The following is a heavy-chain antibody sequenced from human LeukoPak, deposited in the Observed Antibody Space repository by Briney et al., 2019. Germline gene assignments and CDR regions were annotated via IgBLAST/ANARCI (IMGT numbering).Heavy chain of an antibody. CDR1: GFTFSSYE. CDR2: ISSSGSTI. V-gene: IGHV3-48*03. J-gene: IGHJ6*04. D-gene: IGHD6-13*01. Sequence: GSLRLSCAASGFTFSSYEMNWVRQAPGKGLEWVSYISSSGSTIYYADSVKGRFTISRDNAKNSPYLQMNGLRAEDTAVYYCARDRIAAAGTEYYYYGMDVWGKGTTVTVSS. CDR3: ARDRIAAAGTEYYYYGMDV.